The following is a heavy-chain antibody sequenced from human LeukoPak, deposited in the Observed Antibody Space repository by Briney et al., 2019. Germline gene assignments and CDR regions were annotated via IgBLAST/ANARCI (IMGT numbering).Heavy chain of an antibody. Sequence: SETLSLTCTVSGGSISSSSYYWGWIRQPPGKGLEWIGSIYYSGITYYNPSLKSRVTISVDTSKNHFSLKLTSVTAADTAVYYCACLTTADAFDIWGQGTMVTVSS. CDR2: IYYSGIT. J-gene: IGHJ3*02. CDR3: ACLTTADAFDI. D-gene: IGHD3-22*01. CDR1: GGSISSSSYY. V-gene: IGHV4-39*07.